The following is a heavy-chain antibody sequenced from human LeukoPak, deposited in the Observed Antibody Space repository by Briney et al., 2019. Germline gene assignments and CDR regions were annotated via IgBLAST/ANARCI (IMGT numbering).Heavy chain of an antibody. D-gene: IGHD3-10*01. CDR2: INSGGSXI. Sequence: GGSLRLSCAXSGFTFSSCXXXXXRQAXGXXXXXXXYINSGGSXIYYADSVXXRXTISRDNARNSLYLQMSSLRDEDSAVYYCARENVAASWGVLDYWGRGTLVTVSS. CDR3: ARENVAASWGVLDY. CDR1: GFTFSSCX. V-gene: IGHV3-48*03. J-gene: IGHJ4*02.